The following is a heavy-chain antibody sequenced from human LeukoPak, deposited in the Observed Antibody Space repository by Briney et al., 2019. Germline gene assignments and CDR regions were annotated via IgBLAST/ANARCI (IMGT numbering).Heavy chain of an antibody. D-gene: IGHD3-3*01. CDR2: IKQDGSEK. J-gene: IGHJ4*02. V-gene: IGHV3-7*01. Sequence: GGSLRLSCAASGFTFSSYWVSWVRQAPGKGLEWVANIKQDGSEKYYVDSVKGRFTISRDNAKNSLYLQMNSLRAEDTAVYYCARDRYYDFWSGYYLLDYWGQGTLVTVSS. CDR3: ARDRYYDFWSGYYLLDY. CDR1: GFTFSSYW.